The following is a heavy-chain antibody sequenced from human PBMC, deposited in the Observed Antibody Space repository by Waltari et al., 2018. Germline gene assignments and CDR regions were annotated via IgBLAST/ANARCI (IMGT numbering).Heavy chain of an antibody. CDR2: INPSGGST. Sequence: QVQLVQSGAEVKKPGASVKVSCKASGYTFTSYYMHWVRQAPGQGLEWIGIINPSGGSTSYAQKFQGRVTMTRDTSTITVYMELSSLRSEDTAVYYCARGTIAAVGWGQYFQRWGQGTLVTVSS. CDR1: GYTFTSYY. J-gene: IGHJ1*01. CDR3: ARGTIAAVGWGQYFQR. V-gene: IGHV1-46*01. D-gene: IGHD6-13*01.